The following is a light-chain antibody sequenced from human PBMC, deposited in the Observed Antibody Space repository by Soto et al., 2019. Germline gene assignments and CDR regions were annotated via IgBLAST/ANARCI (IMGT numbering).Light chain of an antibody. J-gene: IGLJ1*01. CDR1: RSDDGGYNY. CDR2: DVS. Sequence: QSVLTQPASVSGSPGQSITISCTGTRSDDGGYNYVSWYQQHPGKAPKLMIYDVSNRPSGVSNRFSGTKSGNTASLTISGLQAEDEDNYYYISYTNRSILSYVFGTGTKVTDL. V-gene: IGLV2-14*01. CDR3: ISYTNRSILSYV.